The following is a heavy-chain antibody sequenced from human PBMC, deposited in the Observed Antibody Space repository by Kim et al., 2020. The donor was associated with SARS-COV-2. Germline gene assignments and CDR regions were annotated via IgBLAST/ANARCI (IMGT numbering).Heavy chain of an antibody. CDR2: INSDGSST. CDR1: GFIYSGYW. J-gene: IGHJ6*02. Sequence: GGSLRLSCAASGFIYSGYWMHWVRQAPGKGLVWVSRINSDGSSTKYADSVKGRFTISRDNTKNTLYLQMDSLRAEDTAVYYCTIESSSPGDYRMDVWGQGTTVTVSS. CDR3: TIESSSPGDYRMDV. D-gene: IGHD6-13*01. V-gene: IGHV3-74*03.